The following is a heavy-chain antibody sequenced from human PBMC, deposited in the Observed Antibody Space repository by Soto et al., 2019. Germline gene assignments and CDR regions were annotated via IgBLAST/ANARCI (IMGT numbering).Heavy chain of an antibody. V-gene: IGHV3-21*01. CDR2: ITSSSSYI. Sequence: EVQLVESGGGLVKPGGSLRLSCAASGFTFSSHSMNWVRQAPGKGLEWVSSITSSSSYINYADSVKGRFTISRDNAKTSLYLQMNSLRAEDTAVYCCAREPGVSSGWYVDYWGQGTLVTVSS. CDR3: AREPGVSSGWYVDY. CDR1: GFTFSSHS. J-gene: IGHJ4*02. D-gene: IGHD6-19*01.